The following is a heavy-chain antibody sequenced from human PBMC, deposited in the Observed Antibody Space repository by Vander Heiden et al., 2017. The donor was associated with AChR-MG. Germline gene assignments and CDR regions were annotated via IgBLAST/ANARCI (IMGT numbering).Heavy chain of an antibody. V-gene: IGHV3-23*01. D-gene: IGHD2-21*02. J-gene: IGHJ4*02. CDR2: SSGSGGTT. CDR1: GFRFDSHA. CDR3: AKCQGGVVVTALLD. Sequence: EVPLLESGGGLVQPGESLRLSCAASGFRFDSHAMSWVRPAPGKGLEWVAWSSGSGGTTYYADSVKGRFTISRDNSKSTLYLQMNSLRVEDTAVYYCAKCQGGVVVTALLDWGQGNLVTVSS.